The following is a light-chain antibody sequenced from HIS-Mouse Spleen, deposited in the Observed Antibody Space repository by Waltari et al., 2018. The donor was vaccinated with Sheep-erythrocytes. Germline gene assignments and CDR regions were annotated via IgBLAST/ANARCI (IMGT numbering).Light chain of an antibody. Sequence: EIVLTQSPGTLSLSPGERATLSCRASQSVSSSSLAWYQQKPGQAPRLLIYGASSRATGIPDRCSGSGSVTDFTLTISRLEPEDFAVYYCQQYGSSPTWTFGQGTKVEIK. J-gene: IGKJ1*01. CDR2: GAS. CDR1: QSVSSSS. CDR3: QQYGSSPTWT. V-gene: IGKV3-20*01.